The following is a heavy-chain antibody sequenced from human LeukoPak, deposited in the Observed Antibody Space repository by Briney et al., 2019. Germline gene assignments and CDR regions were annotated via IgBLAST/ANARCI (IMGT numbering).Heavy chain of an antibody. CDR3: ARGTLTASIAARRDAEYFQH. J-gene: IGHJ1*01. V-gene: IGHV4-34*01. Sequence: PSVTLSLTCAVYGGSFSGYYWSWIRQPPGKGLEWIGEINHSGSTNYNPSLKSRVPISVDTSKNQFSLKLSSVTAADTAVYYCARGTLTASIAARRDAEYFQHWGQGTLVTVSS. CDR1: GGSFSGYY. D-gene: IGHD6-6*01. CDR2: INHSGST.